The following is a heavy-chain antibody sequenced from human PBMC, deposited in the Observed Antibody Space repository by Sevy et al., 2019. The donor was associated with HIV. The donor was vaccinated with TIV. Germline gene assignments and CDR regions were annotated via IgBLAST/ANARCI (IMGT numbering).Heavy chain of an antibody. Sequence: GGSLRLSCAASGFTFSSYAMHRVRQAPGKGLEWVAVISYDGSNKYYADSVKGRFTISRDNSKNTLYLQMNSLRAEDTAVYYCASLYDSSGYYPLYWGQGTLVTVSS. J-gene: IGHJ4*02. D-gene: IGHD3-22*01. CDR3: ASLYDSSGYYPLY. CDR2: ISYDGSNK. V-gene: IGHV3-30*04. CDR1: GFTFSSYA.